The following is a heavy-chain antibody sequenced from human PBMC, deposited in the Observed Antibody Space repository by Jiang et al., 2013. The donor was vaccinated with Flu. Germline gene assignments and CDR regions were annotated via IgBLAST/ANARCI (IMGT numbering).Heavy chain of an antibody. Sequence: GAEVKKPGASVKVSCKASGYTFTGHHIHWVRQAPGQGLEWMGWINPNSGGTNYAQKFQGRVTMTGDRAISTAYMELRSLRSDDTAVYYCARDRRLTGATYGWFDPWGQGTLVTVSS. D-gene: IGHD1-26*01. CDR2: INPNSGGT. CDR1: GYTFTGHH. CDR3: ARDRRLTGATYGWFDP. J-gene: IGHJ5*02. V-gene: IGHV1-2*02.